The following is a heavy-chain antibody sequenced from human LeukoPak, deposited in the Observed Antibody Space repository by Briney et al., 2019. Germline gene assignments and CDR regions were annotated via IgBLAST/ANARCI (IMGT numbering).Heavy chain of an antibody. CDR3: ARRPTGDPKFDY. J-gene: IGHJ4*02. CDR2: IYSSGST. D-gene: IGHD7-27*01. Sequence: SEPLSLTCSVSGGSISNYFWTWIRQPPGKGLEWIGYIYSSGSTYYNPSLKSRVTISVDTSKNRFSLKLSTVTAADTAVYYCARRPTGDPKFDYWGQGTLVTVSS. V-gene: IGHV4-59*08. CDR1: GGSISNYF.